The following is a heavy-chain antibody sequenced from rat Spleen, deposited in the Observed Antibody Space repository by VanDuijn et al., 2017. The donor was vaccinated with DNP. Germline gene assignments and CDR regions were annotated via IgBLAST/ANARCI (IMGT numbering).Heavy chain of an antibody. Sequence: EVQLVESGGGLVQPGSPLKLSCAASGFTFSINWLYCIRQAPKKSLEWVAYISYDGNDTYYRDSMKGRFTISRDNAESTLYLQMDSLRSEDTATYYCTTTHYFDGWFPFDYWGQGVMVTVSS. CDR1: GFTFSINW. D-gene: IGHD1-12*02. CDR2: ISYDGNDT. CDR3: TTTHYFDGWFPFDY. V-gene: IGHV5-29*01. J-gene: IGHJ2*01.